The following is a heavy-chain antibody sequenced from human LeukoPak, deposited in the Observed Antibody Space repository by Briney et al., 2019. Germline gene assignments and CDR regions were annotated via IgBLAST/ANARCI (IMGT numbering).Heavy chain of an antibody. J-gene: IGHJ4*02. CDR2: IYYSGST. D-gene: IGHD3-22*01. V-gene: IGHV4-39*01. CDR1: GGSISSSSYY. Sequence: SETLSLTCTVSGGSISSSSYYWGWIRQPPGKGLEWIGSIYYSGSTYYNPSLKSRVTISVDTSKNQFSLKLSSVTAADTAVYYCATRRDLYYYYSSGYPDYWGQGTLVTVSS. CDR3: ATRRDLYYYYSSGYPDY.